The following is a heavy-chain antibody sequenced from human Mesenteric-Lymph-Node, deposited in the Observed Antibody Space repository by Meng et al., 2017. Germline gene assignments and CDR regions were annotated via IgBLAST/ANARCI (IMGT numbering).Heavy chain of an antibody. J-gene: IGHJ4*02. D-gene: IGHD5-24*01. V-gene: IGHV3-33*01. CDR1: GFTFSRYG. CDR2: IWYDESNR. Sequence: QVQLVEAGGGVVQPGRSLSLSCAASGFTFSRYGFHWFRQAPGKGLEWVATIWYDESNRYYADSVKGRFTISRDNSKNTLYLQMNNLGAEDTALYYCARDGHAYNYDYWGQGTLVTVSS. CDR3: ARDGHAYNYDY.